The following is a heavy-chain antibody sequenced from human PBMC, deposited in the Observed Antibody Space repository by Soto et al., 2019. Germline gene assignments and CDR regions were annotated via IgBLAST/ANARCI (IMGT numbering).Heavy chain of an antibody. CDR1: GFTFSNAW. Sequence: GGSLRLSCAASGFTFSNAWMNWVRQAPGKGLEWVGRIKSKTDGGTTDYAAPVKGRFTISRDDSKNTLYLQMNSLKTEDTAVYYCTTDQDSDGRLLYYYYGMDVWGQGTTVTVSS. CDR2: IKSKTDGGTT. CDR3: TTDQDSDGRLLYYYYGMDV. V-gene: IGHV3-15*07. D-gene: IGHD2-15*01. J-gene: IGHJ6*02.